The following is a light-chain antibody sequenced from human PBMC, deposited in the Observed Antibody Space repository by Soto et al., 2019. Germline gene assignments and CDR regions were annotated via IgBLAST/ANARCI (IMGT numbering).Light chain of an antibody. CDR3: QKYDSDAFT. CDR2: AAS. Sequence: DIQMTQSPSSLSASVGDRVTVTCRASQGINNSLAWYQHKPGEVPNLLIYAASTLHSGVPSRFSGSGSGTDFTLTISSLHPEDVATYYCQKYDSDAFTFGPGTKVDIK. CDR1: QGINNS. J-gene: IGKJ3*01. V-gene: IGKV1-27*01.